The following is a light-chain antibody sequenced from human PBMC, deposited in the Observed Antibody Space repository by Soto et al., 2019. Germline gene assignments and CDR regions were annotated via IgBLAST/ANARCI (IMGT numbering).Light chain of an antibody. CDR2: EVS. Sequence: QSALTQPASVSGSPGQSITISCTGTSSDVGGYNYVSWYQQHPGKAPKLMIYEVSNRPSGVSNRFSGSKSGNTASLTISGLQAEDEADYYCSSYTSSSTPVVFGGGTQLTGL. V-gene: IGLV2-14*01. J-gene: IGLJ2*01. CDR1: SSDVGGYNY. CDR3: SSYTSSSTPVV.